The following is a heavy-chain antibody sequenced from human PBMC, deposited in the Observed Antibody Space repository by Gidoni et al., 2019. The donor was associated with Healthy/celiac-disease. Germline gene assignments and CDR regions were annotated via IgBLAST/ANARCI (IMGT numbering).Heavy chain of an antibody. CDR2: ISYDGSNK. Sequence: QVQLVESGGGVVQPGRSLSLSCAASGFPFSRYAMQWVRQAPGKGLEWVAVISYDGSNKYYADSVKGRFTISRDNSKNTLYLKMNSLRAEDTAVYYCARDPSHLTIFGVVTYYYGMDVWGQGTTVTVSS. CDR3: ARDPSHLTIFGVVTYYYGMDV. CDR1: GFPFSRYA. V-gene: IGHV3-30-3*01. D-gene: IGHD3-3*01. J-gene: IGHJ6*02.